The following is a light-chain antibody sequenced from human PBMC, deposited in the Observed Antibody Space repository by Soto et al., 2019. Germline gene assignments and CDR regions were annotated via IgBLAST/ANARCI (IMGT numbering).Light chain of an antibody. J-gene: IGLJ1*01. CDR1: SSNIGSNT. CDR2: NDN. V-gene: IGLV1-44*01. Sequence: QPVLTQPPSASGTPGQRVTISCSGSSSNIGSNTVNWYQQLPRTAPKLLIYNDNQRPSGVPDRFSGSKSGTSASLAISGLQSEDEADYYCAAWDDSLNGLYVFGTGTKLTVL. CDR3: AAWDDSLNGLYV.